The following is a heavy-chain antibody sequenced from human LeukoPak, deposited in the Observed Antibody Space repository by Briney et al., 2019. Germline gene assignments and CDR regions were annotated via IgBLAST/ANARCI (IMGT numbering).Heavy chain of an antibody. J-gene: IGHJ6*04. Sequence: PGGSLRLSCAASGLTFNKYWMNWVRQAPGKGLEWVANINQDGSEKSYVDSVKGRFTISRDNAKNSLYLQMDSLRVEDTAVYYCARPEGYSYSYSYYGMDVWGKGTTVTVSS. CDR3: ARPEGYSYSYSYYGMDV. CDR1: GLTFNKYW. CDR2: INQDGSEK. D-gene: IGHD5-18*01. V-gene: IGHV3-7*01.